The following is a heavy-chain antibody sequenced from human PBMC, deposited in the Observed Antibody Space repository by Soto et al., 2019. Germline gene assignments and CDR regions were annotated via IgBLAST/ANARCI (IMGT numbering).Heavy chain of an antibody. Sequence: QVQLVQSWAEVKKPGSSVKVSCKASGGTFSNYALTWVRQAPGQGLEWMGGIIPLSGTPNYAQKFQGRVTVTPDKSPTPVFLERSGMRSEGTAVNYCTRGIELWSWGQGTLVTVSS. V-gene: IGHV1-69*06. CDR1: GGTFSNYA. D-gene: IGHD5-18*01. J-gene: IGHJ5*02. CDR3: TRGIELWS. CDR2: IIPLSGTP.